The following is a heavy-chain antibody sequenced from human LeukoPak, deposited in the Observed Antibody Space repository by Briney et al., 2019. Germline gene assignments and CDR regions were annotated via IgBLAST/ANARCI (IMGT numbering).Heavy chain of an antibody. V-gene: IGHV4-34*01. CDR3: ARDPSSGWYLKGWFDP. D-gene: IGHD6-19*01. J-gene: IGHJ5*02. CDR2: INHSGST. CDR1: GGSFSGYY. Sequence: SETLSLTCAVYGGSFSGYYWSWIRQPPGKGLEWIGEINHSGSTNYNPSLKSRVTISVDTSKNQFSLKLSSVTAADTAVYYCARDPSSGWYLKGWFDPWGQGTLVTVSS.